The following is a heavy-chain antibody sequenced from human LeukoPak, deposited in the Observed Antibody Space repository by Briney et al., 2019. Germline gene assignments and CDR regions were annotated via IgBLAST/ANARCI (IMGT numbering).Heavy chain of an antibody. J-gene: IGHJ4*02. CDR1: GFTFSSYA. Sequence: PGGSLRLSCAASGFTFSSYAMTWVRQAPGKGLEWVSGLGSDGRTHYADSVKGRFTISRDHSKNTVYLQMNSLRDEDTALYYCAKDILGWSFDTWGQGTLVTVSS. D-gene: IGHD4-23*01. CDR3: AKDILGWSFDT. CDR2: LGSDGRT. V-gene: IGHV3-23*01.